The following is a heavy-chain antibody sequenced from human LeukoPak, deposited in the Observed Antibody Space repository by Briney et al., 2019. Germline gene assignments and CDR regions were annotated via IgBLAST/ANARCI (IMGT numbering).Heavy chain of an antibody. Sequence: PGGSLRLSCAASGFTFSSYAMHWVRQAPGKGLEWVAVISYDGSNKYNADPVKGRFTISRDNSKNTLYLQMNSLRAEDTAVYYCAKAFSASETADYWGQGTLVTVSS. J-gene: IGHJ4*02. CDR1: GFTFSSYA. CDR2: ISYDGSNK. D-gene: IGHD4/OR15-4a*01. CDR3: AKAFSASETADY. V-gene: IGHV3-30*04.